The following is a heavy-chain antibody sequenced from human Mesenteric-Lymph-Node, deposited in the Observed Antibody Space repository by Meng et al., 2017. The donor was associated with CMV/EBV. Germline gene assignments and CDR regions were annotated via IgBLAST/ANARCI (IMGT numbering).Heavy chain of an antibody. D-gene: IGHD1-26*01. CDR2: IKQDGSEK. J-gene: IGHJ4*02. CDR3: ARDQLGWELRD. CDR1: GFTFNKYW. Sequence: GGSLRLSCAASGFTFNKYWMSWIRQAPGKGLEWVAKIKQDGSEKNYADSVKGRFTISRDNAKNSLYLQMNSLGAEDTAVYYCARDQLGWELRDWGQGTLVTVSS. V-gene: IGHV3-7*01.